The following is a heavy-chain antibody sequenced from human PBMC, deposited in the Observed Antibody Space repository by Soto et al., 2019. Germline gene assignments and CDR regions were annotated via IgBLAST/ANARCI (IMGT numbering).Heavy chain of an antibody. J-gene: IGHJ5*02. V-gene: IGHV4-31*03. CDR3: AMRLAPAATGWFHP. CDR1: GGSISSGGYY. CDR2: IYYSGNT. D-gene: IGHD2-2*01. Sequence: QVQLQESGPGLVKPSQTLSLTCTVSGGSISSGGYYWSWIRQHPGKGLEWIGYIYYSGNTYYNPSLKSRVTISVDTSKNQFSPKLSSVTAADTAVYYCAMRLAPAATGWFHPWGQGTLVTVSS.